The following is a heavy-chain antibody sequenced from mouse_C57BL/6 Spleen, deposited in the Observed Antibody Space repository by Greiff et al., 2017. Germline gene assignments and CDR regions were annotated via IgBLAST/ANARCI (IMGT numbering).Heavy chain of an antibody. D-gene: IGHD1-1*01. J-gene: IGHJ2*01. V-gene: IGHV1-76*01. CDR1: GYTFTDYY. CDR3: ARRESVVAGGYFDY. CDR2: IYPGSGNT. Sequence: LQESGAELVRPGASVKLSCKASGYTFTDYYINWVKQRPGQGLEWIARIYPGSGNTYYNEKFKGKATLAAEKSSSTAYMQLSSLTSEDSAVYFCARRESVVAGGYFDYWGQGTTLTVSS.